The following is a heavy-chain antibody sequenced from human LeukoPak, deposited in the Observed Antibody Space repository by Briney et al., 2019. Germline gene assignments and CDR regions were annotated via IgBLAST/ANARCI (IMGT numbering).Heavy chain of an antibody. J-gene: IGHJ4*02. V-gene: IGHV3-7*03. CDR2: ISHSGSSS. CDR3: PVSTRSRAFDY. Sequence: PGGSLRLSCAASGFTFSSYCMSWVRQAPGKGLEWVAHISHSGSSSYYVDSVKDRFTISRDNAKNSLFLQMNTLRVEDTAVYYWPVSTRSRAFDYWGQGTLVTVSS. CDR1: GFTFSSYC. D-gene: IGHD5/OR15-5a*01.